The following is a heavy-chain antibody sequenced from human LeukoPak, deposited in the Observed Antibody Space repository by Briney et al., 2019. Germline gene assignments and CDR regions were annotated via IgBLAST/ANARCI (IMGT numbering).Heavy chain of an antibody. CDR3: AKGVGVVRAYYGSGSFFDY. CDR2: IRYDGSNK. CDR1: GFTFSSYG. D-gene: IGHD3-10*01. Sequence: PGGSLRLSCAASGFTFSSYGMHWVRQAPGKGLEWVAFIRYDGSNKYYVDSVKGRFTISRDNSKNTLYLQMNSLRAEDTAVYYCAKGVGVVRAYYGSGSFFDYWGQGTLVTVSS. J-gene: IGHJ4*02. V-gene: IGHV3-30*02.